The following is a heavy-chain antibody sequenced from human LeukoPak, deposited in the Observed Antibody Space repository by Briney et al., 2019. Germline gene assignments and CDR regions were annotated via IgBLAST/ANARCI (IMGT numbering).Heavy chain of an antibody. J-gene: IGHJ4*02. CDR3: ARGVGPGSSWLLFDY. CDR1: GGSISSSSYY. CDR2: IYYSGST. V-gene: IGHV4-39*07. D-gene: IGHD6-13*01. Sequence: SETLSLTCTVSGGSISSSSYYWGWIRQPPGKGLEWIGSIYYSGSTYYNPSLKSRVTISVDTSKNQFSLKLSSVTAADTAVYYCARGVGPGSSWLLFDYWGQGTLVTVSS.